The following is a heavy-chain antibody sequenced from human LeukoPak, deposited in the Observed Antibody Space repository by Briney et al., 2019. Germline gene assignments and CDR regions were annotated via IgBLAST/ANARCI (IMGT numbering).Heavy chain of an antibody. CDR2: INHSGST. Sequence: SETPSLTCAVYGGSFSGYYWSWIRQPPGKGLEWIGEINHSGSTNYNPSLKSRVTISVDTSKNQFSLKLSSVTAADTAVHYCARAGVAAAGTWAEAFDIWGQGTMVTVSS. CDR3: ARAGVAAAGTWAEAFDI. D-gene: IGHD6-13*01. CDR1: GGSFSGYY. J-gene: IGHJ3*02. V-gene: IGHV4-34*01.